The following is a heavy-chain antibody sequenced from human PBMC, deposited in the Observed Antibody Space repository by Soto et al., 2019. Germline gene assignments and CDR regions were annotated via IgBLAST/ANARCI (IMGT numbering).Heavy chain of an antibody. CDR1: GGSFSGYY. V-gene: IGHV4-34*01. CDR3: AGKVSSGPTRSFDY. D-gene: IGHD6-19*01. J-gene: IGHJ4*02. Sequence: QVQLQQWGAGLLKPSETLSLTCAVYGGSFSGYYWSWIRQPPGKGLEWIGEINHSGSTNYNPSLKSRVTTSVDTSKNQFSLKLSSVTAADTAVYYCAGKVSSGPTRSFDYWGQGTLVTVSS. CDR2: INHSGST.